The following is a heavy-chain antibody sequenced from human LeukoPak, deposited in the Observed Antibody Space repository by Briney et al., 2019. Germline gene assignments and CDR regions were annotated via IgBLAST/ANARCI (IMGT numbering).Heavy chain of an antibody. V-gene: IGHV4-59*08. CDR1: GGSISSYY. D-gene: IGHD2-2*01. CDR3: ARLDCSSTSCHRYYYYYYYMDV. Sequence: SETLSLTCTVSGGSISSYYWSWIRQPPGKGPEWIGYIYYSGSTNYNPSLKSRVTISVDTSKNQFSLKLSSVTAADTAVYYCARLDCSSTSCHRYYYYYYYMDVWGKGTTVTVSS. J-gene: IGHJ6*03. CDR2: IYYSGST.